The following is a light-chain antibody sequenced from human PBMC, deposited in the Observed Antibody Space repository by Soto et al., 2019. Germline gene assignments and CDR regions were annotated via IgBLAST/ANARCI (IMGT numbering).Light chain of an antibody. V-gene: IGKV3-11*01. CDR2: DAS. CDR3: QRGDT. CDR1: QSVSSN. Sequence: EIVLTQSPATLSLSPGERATLSCGPSQSVSSNLAWYQQKPGQAPRLLIYDASNRATGIPARFSGSGSGTDFTLTISRLEPEDFAVYYCQRGDTFGQGTRLEIK. J-gene: IGKJ5*01.